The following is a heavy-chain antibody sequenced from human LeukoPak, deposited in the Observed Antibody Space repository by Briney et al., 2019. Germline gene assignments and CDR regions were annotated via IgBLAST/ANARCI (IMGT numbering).Heavy chain of an antibody. CDR3: ARGRRRDANTFDAFDI. D-gene: IGHD5-24*01. Sequence: GGSLRLSCAASGFTFNSYGMHWVRQAPGKGLEWVAVIWYDGSNKYYADSVKGRFTISRDNSKNTLYLQMNSLRAEDTAVFYCARGRRRDANTFDAFDIWGQGTMVTVSS. J-gene: IGHJ3*02. CDR1: GFTFNSYG. CDR2: IWYDGSNK. V-gene: IGHV3-33*01.